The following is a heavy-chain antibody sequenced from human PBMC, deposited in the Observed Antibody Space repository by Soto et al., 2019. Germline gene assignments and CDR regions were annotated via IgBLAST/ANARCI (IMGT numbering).Heavy chain of an antibody. Sequence: SETLSLTCTVSGGSISSGGYYWSWIRQHPGKGLEWIGYIYYSGSTYYNPSLKSRVTISVDTSKNQFSLKLGSVTAADTAVYYCARGGREGSYYDYYYYGMDVWGQGTTVTVSS. J-gene: IGHJ6*02. D-gene: IGHD1-26*01. CDR2: IYYSGST. V-gene: IGHV4-31*03. CDR1: GGSISSGGYY. CDR3: ARGGREGSYYDYYYYGMDV.